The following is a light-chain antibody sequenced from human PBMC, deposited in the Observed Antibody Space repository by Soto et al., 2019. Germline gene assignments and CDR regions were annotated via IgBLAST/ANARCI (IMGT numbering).Light chain of an antibody. CDR1: SSNIGSNY. J-gene: IGLJ3*02. V-gene: IGLV1-47*01. CDR3: ATWDDSLSGPV. Sequence: QSVLTQPPSASGTPGQRVTISCSGSSSNIGSNYVYWYQQLPGTAPELLIYRNDQRPSGIPDRFSGSKSGTSASLAISGLRSEDEADYYCATWDDSLSGPVFGEGTKLTVL. CDR2: RND.